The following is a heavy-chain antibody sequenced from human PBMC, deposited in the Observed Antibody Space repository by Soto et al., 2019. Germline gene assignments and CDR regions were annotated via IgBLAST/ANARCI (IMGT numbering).Heavy chain of an antibody. CDR1: GGTFSSYA. V-gene: IGHV1-69*11. Sequence: QVQLVQSGAEVKKPGSSVKVSCKASGGTFSSYAISWVRQAPGQGLEWMGGIIPILGTADYAQKFQGRITITADESTSTAYMELNSLRSEDTAVYYCASNYYYDSSGYYYIYFDYWGQGTLVTVSS. CDR2: IIPILGTA. J-gene: IGHJ4*02. D-gene: IGHD3-22*01. CDR3: ASNYYYDSSGYYYIYFDY.